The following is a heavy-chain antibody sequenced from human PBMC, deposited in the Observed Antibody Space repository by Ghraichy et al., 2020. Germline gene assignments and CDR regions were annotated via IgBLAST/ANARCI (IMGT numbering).Heavy chain of an antibody. Sequence: SETLSLTCAVYGGSFSGYYWSWIRQPPGKGLEWIGEINHSGSTNYNPSLKSRVTISVDTSKNQFSLKLSSVTAADTAVYYCAVPSRWLQLAHWGQGTLVTVSS. CDR2: INHSGST. D-gene: IGHD5-24*01. V-gene: IGHV4-34*01. J-gene: IGHJ4*02. CDR1: GGSFSGYY. CDR3: AVPSRWLQLAH.